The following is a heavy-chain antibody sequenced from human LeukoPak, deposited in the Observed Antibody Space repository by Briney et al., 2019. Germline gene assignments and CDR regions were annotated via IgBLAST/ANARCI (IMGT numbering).Heavy chain of an antibody. CDR3: AEGSSYYDSSGHDY. CDR1: GFTFSSYA. J-gene: IGHJ4*02. D-gene: IGHD3-22*01. V-gene: IGHV3-30*04. Sequence: GGSLRLSCAASGFTFSSYAMHWVRQAPGKGLEWVAVISYDGSNKYYADSVKGRFTISRDNSKNTLYLQMNSLRAEDTAVYYCAEGSSYYDSSGHDYWGQGTLVTVSS. CDR2: ISYDGSNK.